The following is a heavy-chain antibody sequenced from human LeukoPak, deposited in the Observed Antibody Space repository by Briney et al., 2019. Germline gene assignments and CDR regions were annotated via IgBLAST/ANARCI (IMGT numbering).Heavy chain of an antibody. Sequence: RPGGSLRLSCAASGFTFSNAWMSWVRQAPGKGLEWVGRIKSKTDGGITDYAAPVKGRFTISRDDSKNTLYLQMNSLKTEDTAVYYCTTVKPFDYWGQGTLVTVSS. V-gene: IGHV3-15*01. CDR1: GFTFSNAW. CDR3: TTVKPFDY. J-gene: IGHJ4*02. CDR2: IKSKTDGGIT.